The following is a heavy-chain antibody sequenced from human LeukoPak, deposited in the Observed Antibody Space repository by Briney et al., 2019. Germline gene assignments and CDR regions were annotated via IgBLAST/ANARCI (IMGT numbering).Heavy chain of an antibody. J-gene: IGHJ4*02. V-gene: IGHV4-59*01. CDR2: FYYSGST. Sequence: PSETLSLTCTVTGGSFSTYHWSWIRQPPGKGLEWIGHFYYSGSTTYNPSLKSRVTFSVDTSRNQFSLKLTSVTAADTALYYCARGQGGNYYLNYFDYWGQGALVTVSS. D-gene: IGHD1-26*01. CDR1: GGSFSTYH. CDR3: ARGQGGNYYLNYFDY.